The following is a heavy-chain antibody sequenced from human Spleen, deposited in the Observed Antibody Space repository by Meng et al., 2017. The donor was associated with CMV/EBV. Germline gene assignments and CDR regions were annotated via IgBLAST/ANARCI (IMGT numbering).Heavy chain of an antibody. J-gene: IGHJ4*02. Sequence: ETLSLTCAASGFIFSSYSINWVRQAPGKGLGWVSSISGSSGYIYYADSVKGRFTISRDNAKKSVYLQMNRLRVEDTAVYYCARDPWASDSSGFDYWGQGALVTVSS. CDR3: ARDPWASDSSGFDY. V-gene: IGHV3-21*01. CDR1: GFIFSSYS. CDR2: ISGSSGYI. D-gene: IGHD3-22*01.